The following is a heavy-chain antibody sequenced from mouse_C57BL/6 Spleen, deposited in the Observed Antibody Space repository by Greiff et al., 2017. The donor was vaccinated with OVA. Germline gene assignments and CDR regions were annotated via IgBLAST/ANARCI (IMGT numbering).Heavy chain of an antibody. CDR3: AREGGYQRGYFDY. J-gene: IGHJ2*01. V-gene: IGHV3-6*01. CDR1: GYSITSGYY. D-gene: IGHD2-2*01. Sequence: EVQLVESGPGLVKPSQSLSLTCSVTGYSITSGYYWNWIRQFPGNKLEWMGYISYDGSNNYNPSLKNRISITRDTSKNQFFLKLNSVTTEDTATYYCAREGGYQRGYFDYWGQGTTLTVSS. CDR2: ISYDGSN.